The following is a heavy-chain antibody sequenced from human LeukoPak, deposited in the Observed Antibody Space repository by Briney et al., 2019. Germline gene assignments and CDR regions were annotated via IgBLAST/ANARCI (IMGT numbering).Heavy chain of an antibody. CDR3: TRNTVTVHFDY. J-gene: IGHJ4*02. Sequence: GGSLRLSCSASGFTFDDYAVRWFRPAPGKGLEWVCFIRSKAFGGTPEYDAPVRGRFTISRDDSKSIAYLQMNSLKTEDTAVYYCTRNTVTVHFDYWSQGTLVTVSS. CDR1: GFTFDDYA. V-gene: IGHV3-49*03. D-gene: IGHD4-17*01. CDR2: IRSKAFGGTP.